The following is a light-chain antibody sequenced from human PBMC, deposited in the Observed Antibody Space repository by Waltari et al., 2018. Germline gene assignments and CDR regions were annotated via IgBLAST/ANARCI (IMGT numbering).Light chain of an antibody. CDR2: RNN. CDR1: SSNIGSHS. CDR3: AAWDDSLSGWV. V-gene: IGLV1-47*01. J-gene: IGLJ3*02. Sequence: QSVLTQPPSASGTPGQRVTISCYGSSSNIGSHSVSWYQQLPGTAPKLLIYRNNQRPSGVPDRFSGSKSGTSASLAISGLRSEDEADYYCAAWDDSLSGWVFGGGTKLTVL.